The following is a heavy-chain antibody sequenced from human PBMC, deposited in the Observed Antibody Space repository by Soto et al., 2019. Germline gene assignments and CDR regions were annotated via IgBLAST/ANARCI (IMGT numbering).Heavy chain of an antibody. J-gene: IGHJ1*01. CDR1: GGSISSGGYY. D-gene: IGHD6-13*01. CDR2: IDYSGST. Sequence: QVQLQESGPGLVKPSQTLSLTCTVSGGSISSGGYYWSWIRQHPGKGLEWIGYIDYSGSTYYNPSLKSRVTLSVDTSKNQFSLQLSSVTAADTAVYYCAGLIAAAAPEYFQHWGQGTLVTVSS. CDR3: AGLIAAAAPEYFQH. V-gene: IGHV4-31*03.